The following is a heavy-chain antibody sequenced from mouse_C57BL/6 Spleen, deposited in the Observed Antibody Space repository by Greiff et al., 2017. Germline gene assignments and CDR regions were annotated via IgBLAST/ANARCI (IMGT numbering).Heavy chain of an antibody. CDR1: GYTFTSYT. D-gene: IGHD2-3*01. CDR2: INPSSGYT. Sequence: VQLQQSGAELARPGASVKMSCKASGYTFTSYTMHWVKQRPGQGLDWIGYINPSSGYTKYNQKFKDKATLTADKSSSTAYMQLSSLTSEDSAVYYCARALGDGYYDGWGKGTTLSDS. CDR3: ARALGDGYYDG. V-gene: IGHV1-4*01. J-gene: IGHJ2*01.